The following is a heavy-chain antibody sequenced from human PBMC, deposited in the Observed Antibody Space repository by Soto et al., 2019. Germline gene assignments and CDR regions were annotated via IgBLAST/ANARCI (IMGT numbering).Heavy chain of an antibody. D-gene: IGHD3-22*01. CDR3: ARRGLNYYDSSGPIYYYYGMDV. CDR1: GGTFSSYA. J-gene: IGHJ6*02. Sequence: ASVKVSCKASGGTFSSYAISWVRQAPGQGLEWMGGIIPIFGTANYAQKFQGRVTITADESTSTAYMELSSLRSEDTAVYYCARRGLNYYDSSGPIYYYYGMDVWGQGTTVTVSS. V-gene: IGHV1-69*13. CDR2: IIPIFGTA.